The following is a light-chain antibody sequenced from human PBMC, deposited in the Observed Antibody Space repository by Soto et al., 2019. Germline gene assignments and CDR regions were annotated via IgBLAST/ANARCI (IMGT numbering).Light chain of an antibody. Sequence: EIVLTQSPAPLSFSPGERASLSCRASQSVPYYLAWYQQKPGQAPRLLIYDVSNRPPGIPARFSGIRSGTDFTLTISSLELEDLAVYYCQQRSRYPLTFGGGTNVGIK. CDR3: QQRSRYPLT. V-gene: IGKV3-11*01. CDR2: DVS. CDR1: QSVPYY. J-gene: IGKJ4*01.